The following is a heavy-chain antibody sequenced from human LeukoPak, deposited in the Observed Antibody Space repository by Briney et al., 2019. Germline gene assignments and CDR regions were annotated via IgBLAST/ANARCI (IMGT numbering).Heavy chain of an antibody. CDR3: ATGGRNPRYYYYYMDV. J-gene: IGHJ6*03. CDR2: VDPEDGET. Sequence: GASVKVSCKVSGYTFTDYYMHWVQQAPGKGLEWMGLVDPEDGETIYAEKFQGRVTITADTSTDTAYMELSSLRSEDTAVYYCATGGRNPRYYYYYMDVWGKGTTVTVSS. D-gene: IGHD1-26*01. CDR1: GYTFTDYY. V-gene: IGHV1-69-2*01.